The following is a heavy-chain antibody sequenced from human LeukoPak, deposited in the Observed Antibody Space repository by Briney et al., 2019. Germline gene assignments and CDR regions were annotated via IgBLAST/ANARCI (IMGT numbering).Heavy chain of an antibody. CDR3: ARVRSGSSAGNYGMDV. J-gene: IGHJ6*02. D-gene: IGHD1-26*01. CDR1: GFTFSSYA. Sequence: GGSLRLSCAASGFTFSSYAMSWVRQAPGKGLEWVSTISGSGGSTYYADSVKGRFTISRDNSKNTLYLQMKSLRAEDTAVYYCARVRSGSSAGNYGMDVWGQGTTVTVSS. CDR2: ISGSGGST. V-gene: IGHV3-23*01.